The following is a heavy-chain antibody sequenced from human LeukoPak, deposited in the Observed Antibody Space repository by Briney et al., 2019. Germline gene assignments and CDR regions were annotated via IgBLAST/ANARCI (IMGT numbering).Heavy chain of an antibody. J-gene: IGHJ4*02. V-gene: IGHV3-30*02. D-gene: IGHD3-3*01. CDR1: GFSFSNYG. CDR2: TRFDGSSE. Sequence: TGGSLRLSCAASGFSFSNYGMHWVRQAPGKGLQWRAFTRFDGSSEHYADSVKGRFTISRDNSKNTLYLQLNSLRLEDTAFYFCAKDSIPKYSFWSGYLGDPDYWGQGTLVTVSS. CDR3: AKDSIPKYSFWSGYLGDPDY.